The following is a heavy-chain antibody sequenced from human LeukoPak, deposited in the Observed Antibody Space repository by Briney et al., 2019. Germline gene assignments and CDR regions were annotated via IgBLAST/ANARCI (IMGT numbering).Heavy chain of an antibody. D-gene: IGHD2-2*01. Sequence: SVKVSCKASGGTFSSYAISWVRQAPGQGLEWMGGIIPIFGTANYAQKFQGRVTITADKSASTAYMELSSLRSEDTAVYYCARAGCSSTSCYHAAFDIWGQGTMVTVSS. V-gene: IGHV1-69*06. CDR3: ARAGCSSTSCYHAAFDI. CDR2: IIPIFGTA. CDR1: GGTFSSYA. J-gene: IGHJ3*02.